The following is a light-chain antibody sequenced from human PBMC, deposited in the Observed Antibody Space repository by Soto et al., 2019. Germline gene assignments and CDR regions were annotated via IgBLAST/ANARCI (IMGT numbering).Light chain of an antibody. CDR1: SSDVGGYNY. J-gene: IGLJ2*01. Sequence: QSVLTQPPSASGSPGQSVTISCTGTSSDVGGYNYVSWYQQHPGKAPKLMIYEVTKRPSGVPDRFSGSKSGNTASLTVSGLQAEDEAVYYCSSYAGSNQAVVFGGGTKATVL. CDR3: SSYAGSNQAVV. CDR2: EVT. V-gene: IGLV2-8*01.